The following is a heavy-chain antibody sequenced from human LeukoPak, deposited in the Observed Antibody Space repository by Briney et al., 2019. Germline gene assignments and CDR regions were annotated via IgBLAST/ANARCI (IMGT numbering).Heavy chain of an antibody. CDR1: GGSFSGYY. Sequence: SETLSLTCAVYGGSFSGYYWSWIRQPPGKGLEWIGYIYYSGSTNYNPSLRSRVTISLDTSKNQFSLKLRSVTAADTAVYYCARGLTSGYYGSYYMDVWGRGTTLTVSS. CDR3: ARGLTSGYYGSYYMDV. V-gene: IGHV4-59*01. D-gene: IGHD3-22*01. J-gene: IGHJ6*03. CDR2: IYYSGST.